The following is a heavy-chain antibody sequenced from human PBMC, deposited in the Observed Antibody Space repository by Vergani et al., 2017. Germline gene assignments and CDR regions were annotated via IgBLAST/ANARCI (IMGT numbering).Heavy chain of an antibody. CDR1: GGTFSSYA. Sequence: QVPLVQSGAEVKKPGSSVKVSCKASGGTFSSYAISWVRQAPGQGLEWMGGIIPIFGTANYAQKFQGRVTITADESTSTAYMELSSLRSEDTAVYYCARDHCSGGXCYPSYYYYYGMDVWGQGTTVTVSS. CDR3: ARDHCSGGXCYPSYYYYYGMDV. V-gene: IGHV1-69*12. J-gene: IGHJ6*02. CDR2: IIPIFGTA. D-gene: IGHD2-15*01.